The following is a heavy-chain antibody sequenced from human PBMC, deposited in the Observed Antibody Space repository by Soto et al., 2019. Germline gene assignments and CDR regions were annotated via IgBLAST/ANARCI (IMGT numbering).Heavy chain of an antibody. D-gene: IGHD6-6*01. Sequence: QVQLVESGGGVVQPGRSLRLSCATSGFTFSSHGMHWVRQDPNKGLEWVAVISYDGSNKYYADSVKGRFTISRDNSKNTLYLQKDSLRAEDTAVYYCVKDETAPRPFDSWGQGTLVTVSS. CDR3: VKDETAPRPFDS. CDR1: GFTFSSHG. J-gene: IGHJ4*02. CDR2: ISYDGSNK. V-gene: IGHV3-30*18.